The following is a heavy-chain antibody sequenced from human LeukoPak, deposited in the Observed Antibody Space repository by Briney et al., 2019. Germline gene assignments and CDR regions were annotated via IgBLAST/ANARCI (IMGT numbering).Heavy chain of an antibody. CDR1: GFTFSGYW. CDR2: INGDGSGT. Sequence: GGSLRLSCAASGFTFSGYWMQWVRQAPGKGLVWVSRINGDGSGTSYADSVKGRFTISRDNAENTLYLQMNSLRAEDTAVYYCARDGGGWTYFDYWGQGALVTVSS. V-gene: IGHV3-74*01. CDR3: ARDGGGWTYFDY. J-gene: IGHJ4*02. D-gene: IGHD6-19*01.